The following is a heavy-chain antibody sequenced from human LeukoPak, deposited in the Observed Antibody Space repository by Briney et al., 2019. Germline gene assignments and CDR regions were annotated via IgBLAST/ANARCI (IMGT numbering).Heavy chain of an antibody. J-gene: IGHJ4*02. CDR3: ARDQRRFLDY. CDR1: GGSISSGDYY. Sequence: PSETLSLTCTVSGGSISSGDYYWSWIRQPPGKGLEWIGDIYYSGSTYYNSSLKSRVTISVDTSKNQFSLKLSSVTAADTAVYYCARDQRRFLDYWGQGTLVTVSS. D-gene: IGHD3-3*01. V-gene: IGHV4-30-4*08. CDR2: IYYSGST.